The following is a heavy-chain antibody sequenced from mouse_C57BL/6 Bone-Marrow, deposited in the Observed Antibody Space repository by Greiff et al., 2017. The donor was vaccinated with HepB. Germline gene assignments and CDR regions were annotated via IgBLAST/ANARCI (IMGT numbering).Heavy chain of an antibody. CDR1: GYAFSSSW. CDR3: ARKGYYGSSYWYFDV. V-gene: IGHV1-82*01. CDR2: IYPGDGDT. J-gene: IGHJ1*03. Sequence: QVHVKQSGPELVKPGASVKISCKASGYAFSSSWMNWVKQRPGKGLEWIGRIYPGDGDTNYNGKFKGKATLTADKSSSTAYMQLSSLTSEDSAVYFCARKGYYGSSYWYFDVWGTGTTVTVSS. D-gene: IGHD1-1*01.